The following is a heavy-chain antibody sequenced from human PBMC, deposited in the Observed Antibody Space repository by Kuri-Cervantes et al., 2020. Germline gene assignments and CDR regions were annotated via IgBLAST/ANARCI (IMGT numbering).Heavy chain of an antibody. D-gene: IGHD1-26*01. J-gene: IGHJ4*02. CDR1: GFTFSSYG. CDR2: ISYDGSNK. Sequence: GGSLRLSCAASGFTFSSYGIHWVRQAPGKGLEWVAIISYDGSNKYYADSVKGRFTISRDNSKNTLYLQMNSLRAEDTAVYYCARSMVGTQDYWGQGTLVTVSS. CDR3: ARSMVGTQDY. V-gene: IGHV3-30*03.